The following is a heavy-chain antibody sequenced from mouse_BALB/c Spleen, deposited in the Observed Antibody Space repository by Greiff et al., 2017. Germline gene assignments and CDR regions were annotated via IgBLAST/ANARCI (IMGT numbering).Heavy chain of an antibody. J-gene: IGHJ1*01. V-gene: IGHV1S81*02. CDR1: GYTFTSYW. CDR2: INPSNGRT. Sequence: QVQLKQSGAELVKPGASVKLSCKASGYTFTSYWMHWVKQRPGQGLEWIGEINPSNGRTNYNEKFKSKATLTVDKSSSTAYMQLSSLTSEDSAVYYCARPRGNYWYFDVWGAGTTVTVSS. CDR3: ARPRGNYWYFDV. D-gene: IGHD1-1*01.